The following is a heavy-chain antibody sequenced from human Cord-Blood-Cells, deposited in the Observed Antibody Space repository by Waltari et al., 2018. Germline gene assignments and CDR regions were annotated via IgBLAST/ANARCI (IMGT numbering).Heavy chain of an antibody. D-gene: IGHD6-19*01. CDR1: GGSFSGYS. Sequence: QVQLQQWGAGLLKPSETLSLTCAVYGGSFSGYSWSWLRQPPGKGLAWIGEIKHSGSTNYNPSLKSRVTISVDTSKNQFSLKLSSVTAADTAVYYCARGLPPPGPAVAGGGWFDPWGQGTLVTVSS. J-gene: IGHJ5*02. CDR2: IKHSGST. V-gene: IGHV4-34*01. CDR3: ARGLPPPGPAVAGGGWFDP.